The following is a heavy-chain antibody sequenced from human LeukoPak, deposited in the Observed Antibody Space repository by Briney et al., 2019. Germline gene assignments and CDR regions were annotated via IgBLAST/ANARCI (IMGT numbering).Heavy chain of an antibody. CDR2: MNPNSGRT. CDR3: ARDRARLYYFDY. V-gene: IGHV1-8*01. Sequence: ASVKVSCKASGYTLTSYDINWVRQATGQGLEWMGWMNPNSGRTGYAQNFQGRITITRNTSISTAYMELSRLRSDDTAVYYCARDRARLYYFDYWGQGTLVTVSS. J-gene: IGHJ4*02. CDR1: GYTLTSYD.